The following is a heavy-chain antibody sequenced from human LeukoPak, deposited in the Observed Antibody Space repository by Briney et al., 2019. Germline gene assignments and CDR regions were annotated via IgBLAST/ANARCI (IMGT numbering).Heavy chain of an antibody. D-gene: IGHD3-22*01. CDR3: ARGPILNRRITMIVVVKDAFDI. CDR1: GGSISSSSYY. V-gene: IGHV4-39*07. CDR2: INHSGST. J-gene: IGHJ3*02. Sequence: SETLSLTCTVSGGSISSSSYYWGWIRQPPGKGLEWIGEINHSGSTNYNPSLKSRVTISVDTSKNQFSLKLSSVTAADTAVYYCARGPILNRRITMIVVVKDAFDIWGQGTMVTVSS.